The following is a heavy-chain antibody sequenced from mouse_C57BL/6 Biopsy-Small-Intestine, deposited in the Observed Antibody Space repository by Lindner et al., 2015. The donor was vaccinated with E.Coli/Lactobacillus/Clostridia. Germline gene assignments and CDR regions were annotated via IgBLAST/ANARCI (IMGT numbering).Heavy chain of an antibody. J-gene: IGHJ3*01. CDR3: TTWGYGGWFAY. CDR1: GFNIKDDY. D-gene: IGHD3-1*01. V-gene: IGHV14-4*01. CDR2: IDPENGDT. Sequence: VQLQESGTELVRPGASVKLSCTVSGFNIKDDYMHWVKRRPEQGLEWIGWIDPENGDTEYASKFQGKATITADTSSNTVYLQLSSLTSKDTAVYYCTTWGYGGWFAYWGQGTLVTVSA.